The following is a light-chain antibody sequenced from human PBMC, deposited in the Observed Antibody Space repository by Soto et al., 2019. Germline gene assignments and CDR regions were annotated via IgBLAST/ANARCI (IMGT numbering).Light chain of an antibody. CDR3: SSYTGSSTNV. V-gene: IGLV2-14*03. J-gene: IGLJ1*01. CDR2: DVG. Sequence: QSALTQPASVSGSPGQSITISCTGTSSDVGGYNSVSWYQHHPGKAPKLILYDVGERPSGVSYRFSGSKSGNTASLTISGLQAADEADYYCSSYTGSSTNVFGTGTKLTVL. CDR1: SSDVGGYNS.